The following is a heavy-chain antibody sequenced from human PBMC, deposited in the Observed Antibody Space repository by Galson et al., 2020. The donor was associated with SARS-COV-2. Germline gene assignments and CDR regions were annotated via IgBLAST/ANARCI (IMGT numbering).Heavy chain of an antibody. D-gene: IGHD6-19*01. Sequence: GGSLRLSCAASGFTFSSYAMSWVRQAPGKGLEWVSAISGCGGSTYYADSVKGRFTISRDNSKNTLYLQMNSLRAEDTAVYYCAKDHLTVAGTGDYYYCGMDVCGQGTTVTVSS. CDR3: AKDHLTVAGTGDYYYCGMDV. V-gene: IGHV3-23*01. CDR2: ISGCGGST. J-gene: IGHJ6*02. CDR1: GFTFSSYA.